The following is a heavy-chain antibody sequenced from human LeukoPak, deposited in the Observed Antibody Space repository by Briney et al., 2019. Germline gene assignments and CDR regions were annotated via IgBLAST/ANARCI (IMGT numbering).Heavy chain of an antibody. CDR3: ARDYYGSLDY. Sequence: GGSLRLSCAASGFTFSTYWMHWARQAPGKGLVWVSLINSDGSSTTYADSVKGRFTISRDNAKNTLYLQMNSLRAEDTAVYYCARDYYGSLDYWGQGTLVTVSS. CDR1: GFTFSTYW. CDR2: INSDGSST. V-gene: IGHV3-74*01. D-gene: IGHD3-10*01. J-gene: IGHJ4*02.